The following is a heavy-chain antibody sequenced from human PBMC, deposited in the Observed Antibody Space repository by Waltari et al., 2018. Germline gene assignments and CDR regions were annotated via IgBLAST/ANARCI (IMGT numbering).Heavy chain of an antibody. CDR1: GYTFTGYS. V-gene: IGHV1-2*02. CDR3: ATAGVVGATSFDY. CDR2: INPNSGGT. Sequence: VQLVQSGAEVKKPGASVQVSCKASGYTFTGYSMPWVRQAPGQGLEWMGWINPNSGGTNYAQKFQGRVTMTRDTSISTAYMELSRLRSDDTAVYYCATAGVVGATSFDYWGQGTLVTVSS. J-gene: IGHJ4*02. D-gene: IGHD1-26*01.